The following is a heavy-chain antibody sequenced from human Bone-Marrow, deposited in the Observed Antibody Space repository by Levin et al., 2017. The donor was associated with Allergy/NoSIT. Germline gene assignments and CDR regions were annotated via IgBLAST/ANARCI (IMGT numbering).Heavy chain of an antibody. CDR2: INSGDDTT. D-gene: IGHD3-3*01. Sequence: ASVKVSCKASGYTFRRHAIHWVRQAPGQRPEWMGWINSGDDTTKYSQKFQGRVTVTRDTSASTAYMELSGLRSEDTAVYYCAREDDISGVVIEFWGQGTLVTVSS. V-gene: IGHV1-3*01. CDR3: AREDDISGVVIEF. CDR1: GYTFRRHA. J-gene: IGHJ4*02.